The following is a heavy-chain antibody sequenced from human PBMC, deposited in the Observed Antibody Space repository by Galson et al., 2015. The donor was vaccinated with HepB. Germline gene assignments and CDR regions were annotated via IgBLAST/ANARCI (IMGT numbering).Heavy chain of an antibody. J-gene: IGHJ4*02. CDR3: VRVGDLSGYSSR. D-gene: IGHD6-13*01. CDR2: IRSKASKYAA. V-gene: IGHV3-73*01. Sequence: SLRLSCAASGFTFSGSTIHWVRQASGKGPEWIGRIRSKASKYAALYVPSLKGRFTISRHDSKNMAYLHMRSLKTDDTAVYYCVRVGDLSGYSSRWGQGTLVTVSS. CDR1: GFTFSGST.